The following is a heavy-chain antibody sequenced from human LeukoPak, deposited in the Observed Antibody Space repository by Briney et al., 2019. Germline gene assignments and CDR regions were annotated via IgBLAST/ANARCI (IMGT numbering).Heavy chain of an antibody. Sequence: GGSLRLSCAASGFTFSNAWMSWVRQAPGKGLEWVGRIKSKTDGGTTDYAAPVKGRFTISRDDSKNTLYLQMNSLKTEDTAVYYCTTDRGGSGSYDAFDIWGRGTMVTVSS. CDR2: IKSKTDGGTT. V-gene: IGHV3-15*01. CDR1: GFTFSNAW. D-gene: IGHD3-10*01. CDR3: TTDRGGSGSYDAFDI. J-gene: IGHJ3*02.